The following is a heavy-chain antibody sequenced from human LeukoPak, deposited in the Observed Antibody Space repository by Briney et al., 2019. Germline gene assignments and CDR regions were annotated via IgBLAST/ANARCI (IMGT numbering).Heavy chain of an antibody. CDR2: IYSGGSP. CDR1: GFTVSSNY. D-gene: IGHD6-13*01. CDR3: AKGDRSSSWYGIDAFDI. V-gene: IGHV3-66*01. J-gene: IGHJ3*02. Sequence: GGSLRLSCAASGFTVSSNYMSWVRQAPGKGLEWVSVIYSGGSPHYADSVKGRFTISRDNSKNTLYLQMNSLRAEDTAVYYCAKGDRSSSWYGIDAFDIWGQGTMVTVSS.